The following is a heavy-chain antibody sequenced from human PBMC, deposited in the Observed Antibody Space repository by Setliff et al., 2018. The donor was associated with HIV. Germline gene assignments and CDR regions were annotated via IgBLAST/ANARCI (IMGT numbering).Heavy chain of an antibody. CDR3: ARGRVEAGRPPVETGLSYYYHGMDV. CDR1: GYSIGSGYY. CDR2: VYHSGST. J-gene: IGHJ6*02. V-gene: IGHV4-38-2*01. D-gene: IGHD6-6*01. Sequence: KPSETLSPTCVVSGYSIGSGYYWGWIRQTPGEGLEWIGSVYHSGSTYYNPSLKSRITISADTSKKQFSLKLTSVTAADPAVYYCARGRVEAGRPPVETGLSYYYHGMDVWGQGTTVTVSS.